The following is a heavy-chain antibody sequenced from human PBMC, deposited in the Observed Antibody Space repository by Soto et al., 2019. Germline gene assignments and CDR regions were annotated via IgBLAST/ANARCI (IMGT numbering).Heavy chain of an antibody. J-gene: IGHJ4*02. Sequence: EVQLVESGGGLVQPGGSLRLSCAASGFTFSSYWMSWVRQAPGKGLEWVANIKQDGSEKYYVDSVKGRFTISRDNAKNSLYLQMNSLRAEDTAVYYCARARPYSSSWYDYWGQGTLVTVSS. CDR2: IKQDGSEK. CDR1: GFTFSSYW. CDR3: ARARPYSSSWYDY. V-gene: IGHV3-7*01. D-gene: IGHD6-13*01.